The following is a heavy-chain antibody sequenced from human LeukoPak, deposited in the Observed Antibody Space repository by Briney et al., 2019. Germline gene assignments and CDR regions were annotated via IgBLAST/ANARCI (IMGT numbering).Heavy chain of an antibody. CDR2: IYYSGST. D-gene: IGHD6-13*01. V-gene: IGHV4-59*01. CDR1: GGSISSYY. J-gene: IGHJ5*02. CDR3: ARDHAAAAGTGFWFDP. Sequence: SETLSLTCTVSGGSISSYYWSWIRQPPGKGLEWIGYIYYSGSTNYNPSLKSRVTIPVDTSKNQFSLKLSSVTAADPAVYYCARDHAAAAGTGFWFDPWGQGTLVTVSS.